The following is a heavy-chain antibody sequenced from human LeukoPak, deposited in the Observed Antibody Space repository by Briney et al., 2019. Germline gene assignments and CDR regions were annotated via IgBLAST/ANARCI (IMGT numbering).Heavy chain of an antibody. Sequence: SETLSLTCAVYGGSFSGYYWSWIRQPPGKGLEWIGEINHSGSTNYNPSLKSRVTISVDTSKNQFSLKLSSVTAADTAVYYCARGGILLWTLAYCYFDYWGQGTLVTVSS. V-gene: IGHV4-34*01. CDR3: ARGGILLWTLAYCYFDY. D-gene: IGHD5-18*01. J-gene: IGHJ4*02. CDR2: INHSGST. CDR1: GGSFSGYY.